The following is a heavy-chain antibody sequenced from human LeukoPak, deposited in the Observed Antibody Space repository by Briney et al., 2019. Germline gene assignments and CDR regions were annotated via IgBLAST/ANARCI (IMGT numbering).Heavy chain of an antibody. CDR3: ARQDSYHYYDSSGNPSDY. D-gene: IGHD3-22*01. J-gene: IGHJ4*02. CDR2: IYPGDSDT. Sequence: GESLKISCKGSGYSFTSYWIGWVRQMPGKGLEWMGIIYPGDSDTRYSPSFQGQVTISADKSISTAYLQWSSLKASDTAMYYCARQDSYHYYDSSGNPSDYWGQGTLVTVSS. CDR1: GYSFTSYW. V-gene: IGHV5-51*01.